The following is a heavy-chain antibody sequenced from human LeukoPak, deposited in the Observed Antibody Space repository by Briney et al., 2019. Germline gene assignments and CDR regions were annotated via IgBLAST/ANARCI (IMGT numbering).Heavy chain of an antibody. J-gene: IGHJ5*02. D-gene: IGHD1-14*01. Sequence: ASVKVSCKASGYTFTGYYMHWVRQAPGQGLEWMGRINPNSGGTNYAQKFQGRVTMTRDTSISTAYMELSRLRSDDTAVYYCARVSSPLQYNWFDPWGQGTLITVSS. V-gene: IGHV1-2*06. CDR3: ARVSSPLQYNWFDP. CDR1: GYTFTGYY. CDR2: INPNSGGT.